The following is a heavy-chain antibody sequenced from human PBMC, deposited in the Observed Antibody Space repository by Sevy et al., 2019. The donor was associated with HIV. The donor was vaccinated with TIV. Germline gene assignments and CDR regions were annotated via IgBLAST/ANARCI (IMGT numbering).Heavy chain of an antibody. J-gene: IGHJ6*02. Sequence: ASVKVSCKASGYTFTSYGISWVRQAPGQGLEWMGWISAYNGNTNYAQKLQGRVTMTTDTSTSTAYMELRSLRSDDTAGYYCARGGYCSSTSCYGAGYYYYGMDVWGQGTTVTVSS. CDR3: ARGGYCSSTSCYGAGYYYYGMDV. CDR2: ISAYNGNT. CDR1: GYTFTSYG. V-gene: IGHV1-18*01. D-gene: IGHD2-2*01.